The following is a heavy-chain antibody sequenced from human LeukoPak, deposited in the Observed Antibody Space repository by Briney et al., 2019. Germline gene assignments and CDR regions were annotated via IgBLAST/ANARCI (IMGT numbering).Heavy chain of an antibody. V-gene: IGHV4-4*02. CDR2: IYHSGST. CDR3: ARVGYSGSWSPSDY. J-gene: IGHJ4*02. D-gene: IGHD6-13*01. CDR1: GGSISSSNW. Sequence: SETLSLTCAVSGGSISSSNWWSWVRQPPGKGLEWIGEIYHSGSTNYNPSLKSRVTISVDKSKDQFSLKLSSVTAADTAFYYCARVGYSGSWSPSDYWGQGALVTVSS.